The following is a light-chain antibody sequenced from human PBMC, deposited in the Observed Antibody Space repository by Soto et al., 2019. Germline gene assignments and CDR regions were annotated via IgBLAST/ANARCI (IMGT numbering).Light chain of an antibody. Sequence: FQMAQSPSPMSVSVGDSVTIPCRARQIISIYLNWYQQKPGKAPKLLIYAASNLQSGVPSRFSGSGSGTEFTLTISSLQPEDFATYYCQQNYSTPQTFGRGTKVDIK. CDR1: QIISIY. J-gene: IGKJ1*01. CDR3: QQNYSTPQT. V-gene: IGKV1-39*01. CDR2: AAS.